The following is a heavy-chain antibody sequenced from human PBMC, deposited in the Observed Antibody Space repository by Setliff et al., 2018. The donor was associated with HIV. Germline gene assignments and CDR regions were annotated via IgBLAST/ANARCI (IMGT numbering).Heavy chain of an antibody. D-gene: IGHD3-10*01. V-gene: IGHV1-69*10. CDR3: AGPRGDEAFDI. CDR1: GFTFNHYA. Sequence: SVKVSCKASGFTFNHYALSWVRQAPGQRPEWMGQFIPILDITNYAQKFQGRVTITADKSTNTMYMEMTSLTSEDTAVYYCAGPRGDEAFDIWGQGTMVTVSS. CDR2: FIPILDIT. J-gene: IGHJ3*02.